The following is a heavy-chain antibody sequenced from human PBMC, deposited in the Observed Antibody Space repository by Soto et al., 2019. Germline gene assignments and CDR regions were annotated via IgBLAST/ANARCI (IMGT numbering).Heavy chain of an antibody. D-gene: IGHD3-10*01. J-gene: IGHJ3*02. Sequence: EVQLLESGGGLVQPGGSLRLSCAASGFTFSSYAMSWVRQAPGKGLEWVSAISGSGGSTYYADAVKGRFTISRDNSKNTLYLQMNSLRAEDTAVYYCAKDWSLYYGSGSNFDAFDIWGQGTMVTVSS. CDR2: ISGSGGST. CDR3: AKDWSLYYGSGSNFDAFDI. V-gene: IGHV3-23*01. CDR1: GFTFSSYA.